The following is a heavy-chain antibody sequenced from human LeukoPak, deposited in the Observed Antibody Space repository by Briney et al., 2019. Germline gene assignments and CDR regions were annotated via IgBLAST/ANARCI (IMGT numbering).Heavy chain of an antibody. D-gene: IGHD6-13*01. CDR3: ARSRRSWSTFDY. CDR1: GGSISSSSYY. Sequence: SETLSLTCTVSGGSISSSSYYWGWIRQPPGKGLEWIGSIYHSGSTYYNPSLKSRVTISVDTSKTQFSLKLTSVTAADTAVYYCARSRRSWSTFDYWGQGTLVTVSS. V-gene: IGHV4-39*07. CDR2: IYHSGST. J-gene: IGHJ4*02.